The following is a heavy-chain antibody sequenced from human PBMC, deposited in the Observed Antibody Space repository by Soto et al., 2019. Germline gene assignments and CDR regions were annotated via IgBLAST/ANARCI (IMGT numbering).Heavy chain of an antibody. CDR3: ARVITIFGVAYGMDV. Sequence: GGSLRLSCAASGFALSRFWMNWVRQAPGKGLEWVANIKFDGSQRSYVDSVKGRFTIFRDNAGNSLHLQMDSLRAEDTAVYYCARVITIFGVAYGMDVWGQGTTVTVSS. D-gene: IGHD3-3*01. CDR1: GFALSRFW. CDR2: IKFDGSQR. J-gene: IGHJ6*02. V-gene: IGHV3-7*03.